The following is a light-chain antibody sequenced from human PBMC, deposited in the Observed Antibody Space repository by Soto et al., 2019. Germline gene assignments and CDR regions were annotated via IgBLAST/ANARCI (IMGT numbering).Light chain of an antibody. V-gene: IGKV3-15*01. CDR2: GAS. CDR1: QSVNSN. Sequence: EIVMTQSPVTLSVSPGERATLSCRASQSVNSNLAWYQQQPGQAPRLLIYGASTRATGIPARFSGSGSGTEFTLTISSLQSEDFAVYYCQQHHNWPPWTFGQGTKVEIK. J-gene: IGKJ1*01. CDR3: QQHHNWPPWT.